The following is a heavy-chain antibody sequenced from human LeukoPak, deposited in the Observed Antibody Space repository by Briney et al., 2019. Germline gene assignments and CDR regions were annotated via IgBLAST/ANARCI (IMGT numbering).Heavy chain of an antibody. CDR2: LNGGRT. CDR3: VKEVPTYGYFDY. J-gene: IGHJ4*02. CDR1: GFTFSNYA. V-gene: IGHV3-23*01. Sequence: GGSLRLSCVASGFTFSNYAMSWVRQAPGRGLEWIAALNGGRTFFQDSVRGRCTISRDNSKSTLYLQLNSLTGDDMAVYYCVKEVPTYGYFDYWGRGTLVTVSS. D-gene: IGHD2-21*01.